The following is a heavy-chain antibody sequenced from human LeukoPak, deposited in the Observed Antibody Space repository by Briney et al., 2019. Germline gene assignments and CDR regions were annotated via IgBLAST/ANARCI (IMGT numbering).Heavy chain of an antibody. J-gene: IGHJ2*01. Sequence: ASVKVSCKASGGTFSSYAISWVRQAPGQGLEWMGGIIPIFGTANYAQKFQGRVTITADESTSTAYMELSSLRSEDTAVYYCAREAGATHSLYWYFDLWGRGTLVTVSS. D-gene: IGHD1-26*01. CDR2: IIPIFGTA. CDR3: AREAGATHSLYWYFDL. V-gene: IGHV1-69*13. CDR1: GGTFSSYA.